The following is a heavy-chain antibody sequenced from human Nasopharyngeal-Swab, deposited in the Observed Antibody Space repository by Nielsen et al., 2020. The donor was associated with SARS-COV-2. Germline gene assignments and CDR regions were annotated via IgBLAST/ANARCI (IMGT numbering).Heavy chain of an antibody. CDR1: GGSISSGGYY. Sequence: SETLSLTCTVSGGSISSGGYYWSWIRQPPGKGLEYIGEINHSATTNYNPSLKSRVTISVDTSKNHFSLKLSSVTAADTAVYYCARGQKYYDFWSGYGNWFDPWGQGTLVTVSS. J-gene: IGHJ5*02. CDR2: INHSATT. D-gene: IGHD3-3*01. V-gene: IGHV4-39*07. CDR3: ARGQKYYDFWSGYGNWFDP.